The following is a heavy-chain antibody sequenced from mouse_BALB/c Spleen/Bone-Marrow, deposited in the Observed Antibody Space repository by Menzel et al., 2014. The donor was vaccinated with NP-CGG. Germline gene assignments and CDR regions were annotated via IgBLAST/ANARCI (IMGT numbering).Heavy chain of an antibody. J-gene: IGHJ1*01. D-gene: IGHD2-12*01. CDR3: ASYRYGWYFDV. V-gene: IGHV14-4*02. CDR2: IDPENGDT. Sequence: EVQRVESGAELVRSGASVKLSCTASGFNIKDYYMHWVKQRPEQGLEWIGWIDPENGDTEYAPKFQGKATMTADTSSNTAYLQLSSLTSEDTAVYYCASYRYGWYFDVWGAGTTVTVSS. CDR1: GFNIKDYY.